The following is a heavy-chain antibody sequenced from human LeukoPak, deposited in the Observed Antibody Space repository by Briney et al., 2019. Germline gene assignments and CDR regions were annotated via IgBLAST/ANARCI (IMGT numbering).Heavy chain of an antibody. CDR2: LNHSGST. V-gene: IGHV4-30-2*01. Sequence: PSETLSLTCAVSGGSISSGGYSWSWIRQPPGKGLEWIGYLNHSGSTYYNPSLKSRVTISVDRSKNQYSLKLSSVTAADTAVYYCARGGDYYGPGSPREGYFDLWGRGTLVTVSS. D-gene: IGHD3-10*01. CDR1: GGSISSGGYS. CDR3: ARGGDYYGPGSPREGYFDL. J-gene: IGHJ2*01.